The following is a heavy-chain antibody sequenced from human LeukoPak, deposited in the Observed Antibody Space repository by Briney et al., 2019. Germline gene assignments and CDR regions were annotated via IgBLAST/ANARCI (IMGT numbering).Heavy chain of an antibody. Sequence: GESLKISCKGSGYSFTNYWIGWVRQMPGKGLEWMGIIYPGDSDTRYSPSFQGQVTISADKSIRTAYLQWSSLKASDTAMYYCARQYIVVVPSVKPKTGAFDIWGQGTMLTVSS. CDR2: IYPGDSDT. V-gene: IGHV5-51*01. J-gene: IGHJ3*02. CDR3: ARQYIVVVPSVKPKTGAFDI. D-gene: IGHD2-2*02. CDR1: GYSFTNYW.